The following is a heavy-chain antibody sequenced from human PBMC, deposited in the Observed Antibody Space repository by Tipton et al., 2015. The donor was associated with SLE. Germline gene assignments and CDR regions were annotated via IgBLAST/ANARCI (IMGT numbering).Heavy chain of an antibody. D-gene: IGHD3-3*01. CDR2: ISYDGSNK. J-gene: IGHJ4*02. V-gene: IGHV3-30*04. CDR1: GFTFFTYA. Sequence: SLRLSCAASGFTFFTYAMHWVRQAPGKGLEWVAVISYDGSNKYYADSVKGRFTISRDNSNNTLYLQMNSLRAEDTAVYYCSSSLLTVFAGFDYWGQGTLVTVSS. CDR3: SSSLLTVFAGFDY.